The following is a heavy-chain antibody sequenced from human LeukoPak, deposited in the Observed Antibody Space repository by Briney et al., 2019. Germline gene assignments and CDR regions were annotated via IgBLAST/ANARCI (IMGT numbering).Heavy chain of an antibody. CDR2: ISASGEST. V-gene: IGHV3-23*01. Sequence: GGSLRLSCAASGFNFRAYGMGWVRQAAGKGLEWLSGISASGESTYYADSVKGRFTISRDNSKNTLYLQMNSLRPEDTAVYYCAKLQWGRHDAFDIWGQGIMVTVSS. J-gene: IGHJ3*02. D-gene: IGHD3-16*01. CDR3: AKLQWGRHDAFDI. CDR1: GFNFRAYG.